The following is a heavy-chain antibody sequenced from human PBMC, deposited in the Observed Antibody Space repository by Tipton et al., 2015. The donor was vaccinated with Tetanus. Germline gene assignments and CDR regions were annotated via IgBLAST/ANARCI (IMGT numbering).Heavy chain of an antibody. J-gene: IGHJ1*01. D-gene: IGHD2-8*02. CDR2: IFYNGRT. CDR1: GDSMTDFY. Sequence: LSLTCNVSGDSMTDFYWSWIRQSPGKGLEWIAYIFYNGRTQSNPSLKSRVSISVDTAKNQFSLQLRSVTTADTAIYYCAGVTAQRTELYFEHWGQGTQVTVSS. CDR3: AGVTAQRTELYFEH. V-gene: IGHV4-59*01.